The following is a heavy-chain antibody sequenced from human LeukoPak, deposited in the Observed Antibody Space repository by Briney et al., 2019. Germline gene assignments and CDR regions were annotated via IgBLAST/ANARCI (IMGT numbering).Heavy chain of an antibody. CDR3: AKVEGQQLAWGWFDP. D-gene: IGHD6-13*01. CDR1: GFTFSSHS. V-gene: IGHV3-21*01. J-gene: IGHJ5*02. Sequence: SGGSLRLSCAASGFTFSSHSMNWVRQAPGKGLEWVSSISSSSSYIYYADSVKGRFTISRDNSKNTLYLQMNSLRAEDTAVYYCAKVEGQQLAWGWFDPWGQGTLVTVSS. CDR2: ISSSSSYI.